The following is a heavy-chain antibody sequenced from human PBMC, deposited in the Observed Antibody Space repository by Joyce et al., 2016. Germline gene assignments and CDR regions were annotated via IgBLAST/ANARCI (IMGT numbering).Heavy chain of an antibody. CDR2: LSSSSSYI. J-gene: IGHJ4*02. CDR3: ARSSYTNGIFDY. V-gene: IGHV3-21*01. Sequence: EVQLVESGGGLVKPGGSLRLSGAASGFTFSSYSMSWVRQGAGKGLEWVSSLSSSSSYIKYTDSVKGRFTISRDNAKNSLYLQMNSLRVEDTAVYYCARSSYTNGIFDYWGQGTLVTVSS. D-gene: IGHD2-8*01. CDR1: GFTFSSYS.